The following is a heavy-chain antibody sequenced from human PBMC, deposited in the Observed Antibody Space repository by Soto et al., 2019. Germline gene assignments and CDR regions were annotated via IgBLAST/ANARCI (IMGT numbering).Heavy chain of an antibody. D-gene: IGHD3-10*01. V-gene: IGHV6-1*01. CDR3: ERSQGDIEY. CDR1: WYIVSVNIAS. J-gene: IGHJ4*02. Sequence: SQPLXLTCAISWYIVSVNIASFNFIRQSPSRCLEWLGRTYFRSKWYNDYAVYVKSRITVNPDTSKNQFSLQLNSVTPEDTAIYYCERSQGDIEYWGLGTLVNVYS. CDR2: TYFRSKWYN.